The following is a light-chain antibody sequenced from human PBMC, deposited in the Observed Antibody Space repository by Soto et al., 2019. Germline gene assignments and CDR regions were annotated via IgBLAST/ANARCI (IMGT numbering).Light chain of an antibody. CDR3: SSYTSNTG. J-gene: IGLJ2*01. Sequence: QSVLTQPASVSGSPGQSITISCTGTSSDVGGYNYVSWYQQHPGKAPKLMIYDVSNRPSGVSNRFSGSKSGNTAPLTISGLQAEDEADYYCSSYTSNTGFGGGTKLTVL. CDR1: SSDVGGYNY. V-gene: IGLV2-14*01. CDR2: DVS.